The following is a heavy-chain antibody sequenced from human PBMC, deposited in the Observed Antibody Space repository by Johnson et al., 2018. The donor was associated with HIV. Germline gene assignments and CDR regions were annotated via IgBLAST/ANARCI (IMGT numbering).Heavy chain of an antibody. CDR1: GFIFSNAW. CDR3: AREGAWELRPGAFDI. Sequence: VQLVESGGTLVKPGGSLRLSCAASGFIFSNAWMSWVRQAPGKGLEWVSVIYSGGSTYYADSVKGRFTISRDNSKNTLYLQMNSLRAEDTAVYYCAREGAWELRPGAFDIWGQGTMVTVSS. CDR2: IYSGGST. D-gene: IGHD1-7*01. J-gene: IGHJ3*02. V-gene: IGHV3-66*01.